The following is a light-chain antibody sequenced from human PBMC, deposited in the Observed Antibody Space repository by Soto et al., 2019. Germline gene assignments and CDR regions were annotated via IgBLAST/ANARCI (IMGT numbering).Light chain of an antibody. CDR3: QQYGSSLFT. Sequence: EIVLTQSPGTLSLSPGERATLSCRASQSVSSSYLAWYQQKPGQAPRLLVYAASSRATGIPDRVSGSGSGTDSTLTICRLEPEDFAVYYCQQYGSSLFTFGPGTKVDIK. CDR1: QSVSSSY. V-gene: IGKV3-20*01. CDR2: AAS. J-gene: IGKJ3*01.